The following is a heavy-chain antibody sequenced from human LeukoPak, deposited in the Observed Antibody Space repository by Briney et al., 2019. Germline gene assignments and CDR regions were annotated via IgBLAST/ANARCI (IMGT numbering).Heavy chain of an antibody. CDR3: ARGGMAEDYFDY. Sequence: ASVKVSCKASGYSFSSYYMDWVRQAPGQGLEWMGIINPNGGSTSYAQKFQGRVTMTRDTSTSTVYMELSSLRSEDTAVYYCARGGMAEDYFDYWGQGTLVTVSS. D-gene: IGHD5-24*01. CDR2: INPNGGST. J-gene: IGHJ4*02. V-gene: IGHV1-46*01. CDR1: GYSFSSYY.